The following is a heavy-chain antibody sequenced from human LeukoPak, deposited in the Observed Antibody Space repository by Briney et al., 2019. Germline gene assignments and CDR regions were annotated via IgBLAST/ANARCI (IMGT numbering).Heavy chain of an antibody. Sequence: PGGSLRLSCTASGFTFSSYAMNWVRQAPGKGLEWVSGIGAGGTFTYYADSVKGRFTISRDNSKNTLYLQMNSLRAEDTAVYYCAKNTRTTVTTVIFDYWGQGTLVTVSS. V-gene: IGHV3-23*01. J-gene: IGHJ4*02. CDR2: IGAGGTFT. CDR3: AKNTRTTVTTVIFDY. D-gene: IGHD4-17*01. CDR1: GFTFSSYA.